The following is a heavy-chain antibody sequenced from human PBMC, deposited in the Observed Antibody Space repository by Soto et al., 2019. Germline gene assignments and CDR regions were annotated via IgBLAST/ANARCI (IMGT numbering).Heavy chain of an antibody. CDR3: AKDLSINAGLAFDY. Sequence: QVQLVESGGGVVQPGRSLRLSCAASGFTFSSYGMHWVRQAPGKGLEWVAVISYDGSNKYYADSVKGRFTISRDHSKNTLYLQMNSLRAEDTAVYYCAKDLSINAGLAFDYWGQGTLVTVSS. V-gene: IGHV3-30*18. CDR2: ISYDGSNK. CDR1: GFTFSSYG. D-gene: IGHD6-19*01. J-gene: IGHJ4*02.